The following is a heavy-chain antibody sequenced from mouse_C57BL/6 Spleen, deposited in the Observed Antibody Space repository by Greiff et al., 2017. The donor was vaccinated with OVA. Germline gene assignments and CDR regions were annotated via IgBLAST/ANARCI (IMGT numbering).Heavy chain of an antibody. V-gene: IGHV1-26*01. CDR2: INPNNGGT. J-gene: IGHJ3*01. D-gene: IGHD1-1*01. CDR3: ARSGYYYGQGFAY. CDR1: GYTFTDYY. Sequence: EVQLQQSGPELVKPGASVKISCKASGYTFTDYYMNWVKQSHGKSLEWIGDINPNNGGTSYNQKFKGKATLTVDKSSSTAYMELRSLTSEDSAVYYSARSGYYYGQGFAYWGQGTLVTVSA.